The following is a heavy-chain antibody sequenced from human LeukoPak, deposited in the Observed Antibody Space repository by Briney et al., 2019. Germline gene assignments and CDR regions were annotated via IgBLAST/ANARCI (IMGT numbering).Heavy chain of an antibody. J-gene: IGHJ4*02. D-gene: IGHD2-15*01. Sequence: PSETLSLTCAVYGGSFSGYYWSWIRQPPGKGLEWVAFIRYDGSNKYYADSVKGRFTISRDNSKNTLYLQMNSLRAEDTAVYYCASLDDVVVVAATRPYYFDYWGQGTLVTVSS. CDR1: GGSFSGYY. CDR3: ASLDDVVVVAATRPYYFDY. V-gene: IGHV3-30*02. CDR2: IRYDGSNK.